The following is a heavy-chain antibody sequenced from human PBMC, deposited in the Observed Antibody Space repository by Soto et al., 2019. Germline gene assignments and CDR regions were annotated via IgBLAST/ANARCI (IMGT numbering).Heavy chain of an antibody. V-gene: IGHV1-69*13. CDR2: IIPIFGTA. J-gene: IGHJ4*02. Sequence: SVKVSCKASGGTFSSYAISWVRQAPGQGLEWMGGIIPIFGTANYAQKFQGRVTITADESTSTAYMELSSLRSEDTAVYYCAIVKDGYNYYYFDYWGQGTLVTVSS. D-gene: IGHD5-12*01. CDR3: AIVKDGYNYYYFDY. CDR1: GGTFSSYA.